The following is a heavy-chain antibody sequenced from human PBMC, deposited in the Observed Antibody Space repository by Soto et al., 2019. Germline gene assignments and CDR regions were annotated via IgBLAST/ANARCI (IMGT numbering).Heavy chain of an antibody. D-gene: IGHD3-22*01. CDR3: AKLPSSGFYYFDY. J-gene: IGHJ4*02. V-gene: IGHV3-23*01. CDR2: ISGSGGST. CDR1: GFTFSSYA. Sequence: GGSLRLSCAASGFTFSSYAMSWVRQAPGKGLEWVSAISGSGGSTYYADSVKGRFTISRDNSKNTLYLHMNGLRAEDTATYYCAKLPSSGFYYFDYWGQGTPVTVSS.